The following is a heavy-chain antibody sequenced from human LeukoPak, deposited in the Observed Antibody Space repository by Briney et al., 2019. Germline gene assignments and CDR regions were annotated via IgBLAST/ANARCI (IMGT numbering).Heavy chain of an antibody. CDR1: GFTFSSYW. J-gene: IGHJ6*02. CDR3: ARDQGVAGTNYGMDV. Sequence: GGSLRLSCAASGFTFSSYWMHWVRQAPVKGLVWVSRIKSDGSSTSYADSVKGRFTISRDNAKNTLYLQMNSLRAEDTAVYYCARDQGVAGTNYGMDVWGQGTTVTVSS. V-gene: IGHV3-74*01. CDR2: IKSDGSST. D-gene: IGHD6-19*01.